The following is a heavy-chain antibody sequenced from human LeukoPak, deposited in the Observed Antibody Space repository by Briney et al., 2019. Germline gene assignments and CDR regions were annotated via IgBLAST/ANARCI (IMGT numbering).Heavy chain of an antibody. V-gene: IGHV4-31*03. CDR3: ARTRIWGFDY. CDR1: GGSISSGGYY. CDR2: IYYSGST. Sequence: PSETLSLTCTVSGGSISSGGYYWSWIRQHPGKGLEWIGYIYYSGSTYYNPSLKSRVTISVDTSKNQFSLKLSSVTAADTAVYYCARTRIWGFDYWGQGTLVTVSS. J-gene: IGHJ4*02. D-gene: IGHD7-27*01.